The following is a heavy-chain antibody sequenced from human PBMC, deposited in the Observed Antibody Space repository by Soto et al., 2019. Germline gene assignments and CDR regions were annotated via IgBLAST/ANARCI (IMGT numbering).Heavy chain of an antibody. Sequence: PGGSLRLSCAASGFTFSSYAMSWVRQAPGKGLEWVSAISGSGGSTYYADSVKGRFTISRDNSKNTLYLQMNSLRAEDTAVYYCAKGLFAPFYYYYYYMDVWGKGTTVTV. J-gene: IGHJ6*03. V-gene: IGHV3-23*01. CDR3: AKGLFAPFYYYYYYMDV. CDR2: ISGSGGST. CDR1: GFTFSSYA. D-gene: IGHD3-16*01.